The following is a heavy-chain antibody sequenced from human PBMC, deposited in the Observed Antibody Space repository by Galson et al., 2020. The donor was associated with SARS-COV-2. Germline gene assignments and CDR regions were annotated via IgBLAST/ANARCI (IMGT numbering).Heavy chain of an antibody. D-gene: IGHD1-1*01. CDR2: TYYRSKWYN. J-gene: IGHJ6*02. CDR3: ARRSKYNTGGMDV. CDR1: GDSVSSNSAT. V-gene: IGHV6-1*01. Sequence: SETLSLTCAISGDSVSSNSATWNWIRQSPSRGLEWLGRTYYRSKWYNDYAVSVKSRITINPDTSKNQFSLQLNSVTPEDAAVYYCARRSKYNTGGMDVLGQGTTVTVSS.